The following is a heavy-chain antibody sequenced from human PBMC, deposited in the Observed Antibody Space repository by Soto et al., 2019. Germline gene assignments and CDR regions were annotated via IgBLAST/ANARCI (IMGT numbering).Heavy chain of an antibody. CDR3: TTVTTPTDH. CDR2: ISKEGNST. CDR1: VFTFSNFW. Sequence: GGSLRLSCAASVFTFSNFWMHWVRQAPGKGLVWVSRISKEGNSTAYADSVKGRFTVSRDNARNTVFLQMNSLRADDTAVYYCTTVTTPTDHWGQGTQVTVSS. J-gene: IGHJ4*02. D-gene: IGHD1-1*01. V-gene: IGHV3-74*03.